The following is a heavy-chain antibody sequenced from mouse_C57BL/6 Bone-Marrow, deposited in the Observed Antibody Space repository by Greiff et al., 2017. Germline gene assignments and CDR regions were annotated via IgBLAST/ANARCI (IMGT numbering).Heavy chain of an antibody. V-gene: IGHV14-3*01. CDR2: IDPANGNT. Sequence: VQLQQSVAELVRPGASVKLSCTASGFNINNTYMHWVKQRPEQGLEWIGRIDPANGNTKYAPKFQGKATITADTSSNTAYLQLSSLTSEDTAIYYCARPLFITTRGFDYGGQGTTLTVSS. CDR1: GFNINNTY. CDR3: ARPLFITTRGFDY. D-gene: IGHD1-1*01. J-gene: IGHJ2*01.